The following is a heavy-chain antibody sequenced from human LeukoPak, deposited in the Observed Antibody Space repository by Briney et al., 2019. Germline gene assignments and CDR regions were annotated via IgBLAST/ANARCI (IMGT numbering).Heavy chain of an antibody. CDR3: ARGGCSGGSCYSVGAFDI. D-gene: IGHD2-15*01. CDR1: GGSISSYY. Sequence: SETLSLTCTVSGGSISSYYWSWIRQPAGKGLEWIGRIYTSGSTNYNPSLKSRVTMSVDTSKNQFSLELSSVTAADTAVYYCARGGCSGGSCYSVGAFDIWGQGTMVTVSS. V-gene: IGHV4-4*07. J-gene: IGHJ3*02. CDR2: IYTSGST.